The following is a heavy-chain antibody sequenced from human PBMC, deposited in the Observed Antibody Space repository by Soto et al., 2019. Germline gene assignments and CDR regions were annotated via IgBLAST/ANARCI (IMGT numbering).Heavy chain of an antibody. CDR2: IYYSGTT. J-gene: IGHJ2*01. V-gene: IGHV4-30-4*01. CDR1: GGSINNGDYY. CDR3: AREKSVVFGMPHPYWYFDL. D-gene: IGHD3-3*01. Sequence: QVQLQESGPGLVKSSQTLSLTCGVSGGSINNGDYYWSWIRQPPGKGLEWIGYIYYSGTTYFNPSLKSRLSMSLDTSKNQFSLKLTSVTAADTAVYYCAREKSVVFGMPHPYWYFDLWGRGTLVTVSS.